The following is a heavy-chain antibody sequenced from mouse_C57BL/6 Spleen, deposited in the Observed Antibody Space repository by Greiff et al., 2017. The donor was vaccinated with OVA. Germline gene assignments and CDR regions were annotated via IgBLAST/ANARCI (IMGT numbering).Heavy chain of an antibody. CDR3: ARLETGWFAY. Sequence: VKLQESGAELARPGASVKLSCKASGYTFTSYGISWVKQRTGQGLEWIGEIYPRSGNTYYNEKFKGKATLTADKSSSTAYMELRSLTSEDSAVYFCARLETGWFAYWGQGTLVTVSA. CDR2: IYPRSGNT. J-gene: IGHJ3*01. V-gene: IGHV1-81*01. CDR1: GYTFTSYG.